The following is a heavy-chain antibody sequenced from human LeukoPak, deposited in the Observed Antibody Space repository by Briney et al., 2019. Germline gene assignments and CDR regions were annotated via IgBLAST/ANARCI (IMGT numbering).Heavy chain of an antibody. CDR3: ARDPRQGITIFGGYFDY. Sequence: GGSLRLSCAASGFTFSSYTMHWVRQAPGKGLEWVAVISSDGSNKYYADSVKGRFTISRDNSKNTLYLQMNNLRAEDTAVYYCARDPRQGITIFGGYFDYWGQGSLVTVSS. D-gene: IGHD3-3*01. CDR1: GFTFSSYT. V-gene: IGHV3-30-3*01. J-gene: IGHJ4*02. CDR2: ISSDGSNK.